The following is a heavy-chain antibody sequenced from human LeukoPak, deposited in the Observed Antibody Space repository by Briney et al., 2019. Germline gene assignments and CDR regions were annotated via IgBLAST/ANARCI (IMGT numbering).Heavy chain of an antibody. J-gene: IGHJ4*02. CDR1: GFTFSSYA. D-gene: IGHD2-8*01. CDR2: ISGSGGST. V-gene: IGHV3-23*01. Sequence: GGSLRLSCAASGFTFSSYAMSWVRQAPGKGLEWVSAISGSGGSTYYADSVKGRFTISRDNSKNTLYLQMNSLRAEDTAVYYCAKGALYRTNGVSPPVGFDYWGQGTLVTVSS. CDR3: AKGALYRTNGVSPPVGFDY.